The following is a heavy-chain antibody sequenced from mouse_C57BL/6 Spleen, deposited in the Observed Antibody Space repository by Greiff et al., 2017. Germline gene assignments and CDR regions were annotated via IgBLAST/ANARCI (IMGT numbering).Heavy chain of an antibody. CDR2: ISSSGST. CDR3: ARGDYCGSSPYAMDY. V-gene: IGHV3-8*01. CDR1: GYSITSDY. Sequence: EVKLMESGPGLAKPSQTLSLTCSVTGYSITSDYWNWIRKFPGNKLEYIGYISSSGSTYYNPSLKSRISITRDTSKNQYYLQLNSVTTEDTATYYGARGDYCGSSPYAMDYWGQGTSVTVSA. J-gene: IGHJ4*01. D-gene: IGHD1-1*01.